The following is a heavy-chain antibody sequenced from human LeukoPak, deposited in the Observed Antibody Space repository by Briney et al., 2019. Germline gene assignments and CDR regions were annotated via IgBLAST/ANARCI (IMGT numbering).Heavy chain of an antibody. CDR1: GFTFSDYY. Sequence: GGSLRLCCAASGFTFSDYYMSWIRQAPGKGLEWVSYISSSGSTIYYADSVKGRFTISRDNAKNSLYLQMNSLRAEDTAVYYCARDRRYYDSSGYSYYYYGMDVWGQGTTVTVSS. D-gene: IGHD3-22*01. J-gene: IGHJ6*02. CDR2: ISSSGSTI. CDR3: ARDRRYYDSSGYSYYYYGMDV. V-gene: IGHV3-11*01.